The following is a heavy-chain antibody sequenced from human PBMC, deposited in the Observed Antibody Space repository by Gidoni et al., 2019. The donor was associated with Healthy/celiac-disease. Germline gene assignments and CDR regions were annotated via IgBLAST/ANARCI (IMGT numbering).Heavy chain of an antibody. CDR1: GYSFTSYW. D-gene: IGHD6-6*01. CDR3: ARHRRYRSSPQDGMDV. Sequence: EVQLVQSGAEVKKPGESLRISCKGSGYSFTSYWISWVRQMPGKGLEWLGRIDPSDSYTTYGPSFQGHVTTSADKYIRTAYRQGSSLKASDTAMYYCARHRRYRSSPQDGMDVWGQGTTVTVSS. V-gene: IGHV5-10-1*03. CDR2: IDPSDSYT. J-gene: IGHJ6*02.